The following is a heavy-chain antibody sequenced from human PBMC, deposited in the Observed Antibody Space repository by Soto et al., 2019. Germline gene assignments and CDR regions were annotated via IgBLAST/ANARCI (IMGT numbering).Heavy chain of an antibody. CDR1: GYTFTTYG. Sequence: GASVKVSCKASGYTFTTYGLSWVRQAPGQGLEWIGWISGYNGDTNYARHLQGRVTMTADTSTSTVYMELRSLRSDDTAVYFCARDLVYCDGTTCYDEVFDIWSQGTMVTVTS. CDR2: ISGYNGDT. J-gene: IGHJ3*02. V-gene: IGHV1-18*01. CDR3: ARDLVYCDGTTCYDEVFDI. D-gene: IGHD2-15*01.